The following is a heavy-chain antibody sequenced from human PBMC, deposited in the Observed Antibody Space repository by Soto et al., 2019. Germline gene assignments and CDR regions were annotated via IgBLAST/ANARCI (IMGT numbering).Heavy chain of an antibody. J-gene: IGHJ5*02. CDR1: GGSFSGYY. V-gene: IGHV4-34*01. CDR2: INHSGST. Sequence: QVQLQQWGAGLLKPSETLSLTCAVYGGSFSGYYWSWIRQPPGKGLEWIGEINHSGSTNYNPSLKSRVIIAVDTSKNQFSLKLSSVTAADTAVYYCARTIAAREGWFDPWGQGTLVTVSS. D-gene: IGHD6-6*01. CDR3: ARTIAAREGWFDP.